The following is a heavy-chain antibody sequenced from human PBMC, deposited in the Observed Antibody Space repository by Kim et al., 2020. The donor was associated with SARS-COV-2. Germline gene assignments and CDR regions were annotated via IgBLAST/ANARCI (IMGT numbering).Heavy chain of an antibody. CDR2: IVVGSGKT. CDR1: GFTFSNSA. CDR3: AAERNYSDGSGHDTHLDY. V-gene: IGHV1-58*02. J-gene: IGHJ4*02. Sequence: SVKVSCKASGFTFSNSAMQWVRQVRGQRLEWIGWIVVGSGKTKYAQKFQERVTITRDMPTSTAYMELSSLRSEDTAVYYCAAERNYSDGSGHDTHLDYWGQGTLVTISS. D-gene: IGHD3-22*01.